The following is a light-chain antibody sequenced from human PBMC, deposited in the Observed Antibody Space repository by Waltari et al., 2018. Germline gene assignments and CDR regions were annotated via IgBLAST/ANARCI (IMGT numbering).Light chain of an antibody. V-gene: IGLV2-11*01. CDR3: CSYAGSYTLEV. CDR1: SSDVGGYNY. J-gene: IGLJ3*02. CDR2: DVS. Sequence: QSALTQPRSVSGSPGQSVTISCTGTSSDVGGYNYFSWYQQHPGKAPKLMIYDVSKRPSGVPDRFSGSKSGNTASLTISGLQAEDEADYYCCSYAGSYTLEVFGGGTKLTVL.